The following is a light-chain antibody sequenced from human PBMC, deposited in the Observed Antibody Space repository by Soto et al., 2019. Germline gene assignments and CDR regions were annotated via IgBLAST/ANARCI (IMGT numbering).Light chain of an antibody. CDR3: QQYNTWPLIT. Sequence: EIVMTQSPGTLSVSPGERATLSCRASQTVSRHLAWYQQKPGQAARLLIFGASTRATGIPDRFSGSGSGTDFTLTISSLQSEDFAVYYCQQYNTWPLITFGPGTRLEIK. CDR2: GAS. CDR1: QTVSRH. V-gene: IGKV3-15*01. J-gene: IGKJ5*01.